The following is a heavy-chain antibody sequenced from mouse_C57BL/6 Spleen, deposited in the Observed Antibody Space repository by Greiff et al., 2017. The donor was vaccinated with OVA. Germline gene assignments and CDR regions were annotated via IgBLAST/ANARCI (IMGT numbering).Heavy chain of an antibody. Sequence: QVHVKQPGAELVMPGASVKLSCKASGYTFTSYWMHWVKQRPGQGLEWIGEIDPSDSYTNYNQKFKGKSTLTVDKSSSTAYMQLSSLTSEDSAVYYCARIGDYAFAYWGQGTLVTVSA. D-gene: IGHD2-4*01. V-gene: IGHV1-69*01. CDR1: GYTFTSYW. CDR2: IDPSDSYT. J-gene: IGHJ3*01. CDR3: ARIGDYAFAY.